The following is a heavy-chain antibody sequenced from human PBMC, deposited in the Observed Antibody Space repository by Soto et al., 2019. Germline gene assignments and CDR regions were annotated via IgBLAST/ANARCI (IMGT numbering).Heavy chain of an antibody. CDR2: INPKSGGT. CDR3: ARGHSTDCSNGVCSFFYNHEMDV. D-gene: IGHD2-8*01. J-gene: IGHJ6*02. Sequence: QVQLVQSGAEVKKPGASVKVSCKASGYSFSDYHIHWVRQAPGQGLEWLGRINPKSGGTSSAQKLQGWVTMTRDTSISTAYMELTRLRSDDTAVYFCARGHSTDCSNGVCSFFYNHEMDVWGQGTTVTVSS. V-gene: IGHV1-2*04. CDR1: GYSFSDYH.